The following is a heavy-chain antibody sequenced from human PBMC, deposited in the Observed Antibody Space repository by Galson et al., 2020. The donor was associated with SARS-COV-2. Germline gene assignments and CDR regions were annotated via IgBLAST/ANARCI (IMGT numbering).Heavy chain of an antibody. J-gene: IGHJ4*02. CDR2: IYYSGST. CDR1: GGSISSSSYY. CDR3: ARDLGFIGYSSSWYLDD. Sequence: SETLSLTCTVSGGSISSSSYYWGWIRQPPGKGLEWIGSIYYSGSTYYNPSLKSRVTIPVDTSKNQFSLKLSPVTAADTAVYYCARDLGFIGYSSSWYLDDWGQGTLVTVSS. D-gene: IGHD6-13*01. V-gene: IGHV4-39*07.